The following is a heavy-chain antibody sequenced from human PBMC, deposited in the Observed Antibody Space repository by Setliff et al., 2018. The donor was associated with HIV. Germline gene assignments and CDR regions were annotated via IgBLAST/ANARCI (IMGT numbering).Heavy chain of an antibody. D-gene: IGHD3-10*01. Sequence: SETLSLTCTVSGGSISSSSYYWGWIRQPPGKGLEWIGSIYYSGNSYYNPSLKSRVTLSVDTSKNQFSLKVNSVTAADTAVYYCAREVNIPVRGITDDAFDIWGQGTMVTV. J-gene: IGHJ3*02. V-gene: IGHV4-39*07. CDR3: AREVNIPVRGITDDAFDI. CDR2: IYYSGNS. CDR1: GGSISSSSYY.